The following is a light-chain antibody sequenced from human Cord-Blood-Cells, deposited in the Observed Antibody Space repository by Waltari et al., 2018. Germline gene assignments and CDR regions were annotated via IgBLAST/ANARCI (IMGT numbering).Light chain of an antibody. CDR1: QSVSSN. J-gene: IGKJ4*01. V-gene: IGKV3-15*01. CDR3: QQYNNWPLT. Sequence: EIVMTQSPATLSVSPGDRATLSCRASQSVSSNLAWYQQKPGQAPRRLIYGPSTRAPGIPARFSGSGSGTEFTLTISSLQSEDFAVYYCQQYNNWPLTFGGGTKVEIK. CDR2: GPS.